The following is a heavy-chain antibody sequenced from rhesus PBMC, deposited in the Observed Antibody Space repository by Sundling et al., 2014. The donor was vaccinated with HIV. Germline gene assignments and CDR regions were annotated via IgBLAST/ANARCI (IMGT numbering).Heavy chain of an antibody. J-gene: IGHJ4*01. V-gene: IGHV4-127*01. CDR2: VYSSGTK. CDR3: LRDGEYCVGAVCYGDY. Sequence: QLQLRESGPGLVKPSETLSLTCAVSGDSIISGYGWTWVRQSPGKGLKWIATVYSSGTKYLNPSLQSRVTLSLDTSKNEVSVRLTSVTAADTAVYYCLRDGEYCVGAVCYGDYWGQGVLVTVSS. CDR1: GDSIISGYG. D-gene: IGHD2-21*01.